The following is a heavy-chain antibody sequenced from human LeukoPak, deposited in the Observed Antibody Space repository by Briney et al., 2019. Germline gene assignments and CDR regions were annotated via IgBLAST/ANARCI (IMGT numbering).Heavy chain of an antibody. CDR2: ITGSGGST. CDR1: GFTFRNFA. D-gene: IGHD1-26*01. Sequence: GGSLRPSCAASGFTFRNFAMTWVRQAPGKGLEWVSIITGSGGSTYYADSVKGRFTISRDNSEHTLYLQMNSLRAEDTAVYFCAKALVGAISADYWGQGTLVTVSS. CDR3: AKALVGAISADY. V-gene: IGHV3-23*01. J-gene: IGHJ4*02.